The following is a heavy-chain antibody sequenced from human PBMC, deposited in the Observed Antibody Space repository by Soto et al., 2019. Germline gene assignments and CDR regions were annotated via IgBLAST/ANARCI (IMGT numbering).Heavy chain of an antibody. Sequence: PGGSLRLSCAASGFTFSDYYMSWIRQAPGKGLEWVSYISSSSSYTNYADSVKGRFTISRDNAKNSLYLQMNSLRAEDTAVYYCASRYYDSSVEDAFDIWAQGTMVTVSS. V-gene: IGHV3-11*06. CDR3: ASRYYDSSVEDAFDI. D-gene: IGHD3-22*01. CDR2: ISSSSSYT. J-gene: IGHJ3*02. CDR1: GFTFSDYY.